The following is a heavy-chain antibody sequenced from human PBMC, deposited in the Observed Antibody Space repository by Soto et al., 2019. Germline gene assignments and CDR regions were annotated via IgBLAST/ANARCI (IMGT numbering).Heavy chain of an antibody. J-gene: IGHJ4*02. D-gene: IGHD2-21*01. CDR3: ARLRGLGVVSPYFDY. V-gene: IGHV4-39*01. CDR1: GGSISSGGYY. CDR2: IYYSGST. Sequence: SETLSLTCTVSGGSISSGGYYWSWIRQPPGKGLEWIGSIYYSGSTYYNPSLKSRVTISVDTSKNQFSLKLSSVSAADTAVYYCARLRGLGVVSPYFDYWGQGALVTVS.